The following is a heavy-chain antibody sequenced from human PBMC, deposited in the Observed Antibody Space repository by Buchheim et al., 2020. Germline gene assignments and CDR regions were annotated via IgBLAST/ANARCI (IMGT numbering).Heavy chain of an antibody. CDR3: ASLKRTYRFLEWLFFS. CDR2: ISYDGSNK. D-gene: IGHD3-3*01. V-gene: IGHV3-30*03. J-gene: IGHJ5*02. CDR1: GFTFSSYG. Sequence: QVQLVESGGGVVQPGRSLRLSCAASGFTFSSYGMHWVRQAPGKGLEWVAVISYDGSNKYSADSVKGRFTISRDNSKNTLYLQMNSLRAEDTAVYYCASLKRTYRFLEWLFFSWGQGT.